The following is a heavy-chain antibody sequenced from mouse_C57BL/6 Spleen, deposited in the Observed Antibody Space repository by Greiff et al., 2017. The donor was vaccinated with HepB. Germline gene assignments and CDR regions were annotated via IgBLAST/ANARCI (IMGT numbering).Heavy chain of an antibody. CDR2: INPYNGGT. D-gene: IGHD1-1*01. CDR1: GYTFTDYY. J-gene: IGHJ4*01. Sequence: EVQLQQSGPVLVKPGASVKMSCKASGYTFTDYYMNWVKQSHGKSLEWIGVINPYNGGTSYNQKFKGKATLTVDKSSSTAYMELNSLTSEDSAVYYCERYNYGGAMDYWGQGTSVTVSS. CDR3: ERYNYGGAMDY. V-gene: IGHV1-19*01.